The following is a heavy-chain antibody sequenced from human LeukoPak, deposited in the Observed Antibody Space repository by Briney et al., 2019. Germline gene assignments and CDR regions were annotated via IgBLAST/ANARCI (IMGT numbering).Heavy chain of an antibody. CDR3: ARDRAVALPTYYYYMDV. D-gene: IGHD2-15*01. J-gene: IGHJ6*03. Sequence: GRSLRLSCAASGFTFTTYVMYWVRQAPGKGLEGVAVISHTGSIETYADSVKGRFTISRDNSKNTVYLQMNSLKTEDTAVYYCARDRAVALPTYYYYMDVWGKGTTVTVSS. CDR1: GFTFTTYV. V-gene: IGHV3-30*04. CDR2: ISHTGSIE.